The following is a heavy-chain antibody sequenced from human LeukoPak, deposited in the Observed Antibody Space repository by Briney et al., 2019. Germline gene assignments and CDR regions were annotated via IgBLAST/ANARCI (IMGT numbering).Heavy chain of an antibody. D-gene: IGHD3-9*01. V-gene: IGHV2-5*02. J-gene: IGHJ4*02. CDR3: AHSDPYDILTGYSLDY. CDR2: IYWDDDK. CDR1: GFSLSTSGVG. Sequence: ESGPTLVKPTQTLTLTCTFSGFSLSTSGVGVGWIRQPPGKALEWLALIYWDDDKRYSPSLKSRLTITKDTSKNQVVLTMTNMDPVDTATYYCAHSDPYDILTGYSLDYWGQGTLVTVSS.